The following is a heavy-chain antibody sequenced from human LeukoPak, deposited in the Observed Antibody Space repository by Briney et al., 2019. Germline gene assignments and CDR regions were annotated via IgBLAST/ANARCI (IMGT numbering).Heavy chain of an antibody. CDR1: GYSISSGYY. CDR3: ARLILGYSYDIDSYYYYMDV. J-gene: IGHJ6*03. D-gene: IGHD5-18*01. V-gene: IGHV4-38-2*02. CDR2: IYYSGST. Sequence: SETLSLTCIVSGYSISSGYYWGWIRQPPGKGLEWIGSIYYSGSTYYNPSLKSRVTISVDTSKNQFSLKLSSVTAADTAVYYCARLILGYSYDIDSYYYYMDVWGKGTTVTVSS.